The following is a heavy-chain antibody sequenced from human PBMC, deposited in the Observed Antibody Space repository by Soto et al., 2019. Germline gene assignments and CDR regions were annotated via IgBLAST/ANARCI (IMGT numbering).Heavy chain of an antibody. Sequence: QVQLVESGGGVVQPGRSLRLSCAASGFTFSSYAMHWVRQAPGKGLEWVAVISYDGSNKYYADSVKGRFTISRDNSKNTLYLQMNSLRAEDTAVYYCARGRYIVVVPAALDWGQGTLVTVSS. J-gene: IGHJ4*02. V-gene: IGHV3-30-3*01. CDR1: GFTFSSYA. D-gene: IGHD2-2*01. CDR2: ISYDGSNK. CDR3: ARGRYIVVVPAALD.